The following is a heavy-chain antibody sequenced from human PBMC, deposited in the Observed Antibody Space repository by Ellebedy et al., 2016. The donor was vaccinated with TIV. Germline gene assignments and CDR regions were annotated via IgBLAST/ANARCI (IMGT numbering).Heavy chain of an antibody. V-gene: IGHV3-30*03. Sequence: GESLKISCAASGFTFSSYGMHWVRQAPGKGLEWVAVISSDGSNKYYADSVKGRFTISRDNSKNTLYLQMNSLRTEDTAIYYCAREAGTSGWYSGFQHWGQGTLVTVSS. CDR1: GFTFSSYG. J-gene: IGHJ1*01. CDR3: AREAGTSGWYSGFQH. CDR2: ISSDGSNK. D-gene: IGHD6-19*01.